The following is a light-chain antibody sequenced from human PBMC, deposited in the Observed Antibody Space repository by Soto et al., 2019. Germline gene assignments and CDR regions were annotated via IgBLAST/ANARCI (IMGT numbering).Light chain of an antibody. V-gene: IGKV3-20*01. CDR3: QQYRDLPQT. CDR1: QSVRSNY. J-gene: IGKJ1*01. CDR2: NSS. Sequence: IVLTQSPGTLSLSPGERATLSCRASQSVRSNYLAWYQQKPGQAPRLLLYNSSTRPTGIPDRFSGSGSGTDFTLTISRLEPEDFGRYYCQQYRDLPQTFGQGTRVEI.